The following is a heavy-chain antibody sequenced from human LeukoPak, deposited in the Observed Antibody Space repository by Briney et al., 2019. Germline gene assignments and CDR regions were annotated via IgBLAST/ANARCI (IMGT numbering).Heavy chain of an antibody. V-gene: IGHV3-30-3*01. D-gene: IGHD6-6*01. Sequence: GRSLRLSCAASGFTFSSYAMHWVRQAPGKGLEWVAVISYDGSNKYYADSVKGRFTISRDNSKNTLYLQMNSLRAEDTAVYYCAKGGARSSYYFDYWGQGTLVTVSS. CDR1: GFTFSSYA. CDR3: AKGGARSSYYFDY. CDR2: ISYDGSNK. J-gene: IGHJ4*02.